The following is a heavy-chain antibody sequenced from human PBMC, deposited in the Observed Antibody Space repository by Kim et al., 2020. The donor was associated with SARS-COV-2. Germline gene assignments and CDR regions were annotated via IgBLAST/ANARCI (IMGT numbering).Heavy chain of an antibody. CDR2: INGNSGGT. CDR1: GYTLTGHH. J-gene: IGHJ4*02. Sequence: ASVKVSCKGSGYTLTGHHINWVRQAPGQGFEWMGWINGNSGGTNYAQTFQGRVTLTRDTSINTAYIELSNLRSDDTAVYYCARAFSYYSFDYWGQGTQVTVSS. CDR3: ARAFSYYSFDY. V-gene: IGHV1-2*02. D-gene: IGHD3-10*01.